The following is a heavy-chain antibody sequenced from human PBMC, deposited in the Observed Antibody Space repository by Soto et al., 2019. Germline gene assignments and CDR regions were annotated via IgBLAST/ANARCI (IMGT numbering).Heavy chain of an antibody. D-gene: IGHD3-10*01. CDR1: GGTFSSYT. J-gene: IGHJ6*02. V-gene: IGHV1-69*02. CDR3: AKDHYGSAIYVMDV. Sequence: ASVKVSCKASGGTFSSYTISWVRQAPGQGLEWMGRIIPILGIANYAQKFQGRVTITADRSTSTAYMELSSLRSEDTALYYCAKDHYGSAIYVMDVWGQGTTVTVSS. CDR2: IIPILGIA.